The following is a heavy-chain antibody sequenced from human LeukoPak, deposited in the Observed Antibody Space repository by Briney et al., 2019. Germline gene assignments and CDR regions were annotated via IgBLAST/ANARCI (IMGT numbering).Heavy chain of an antibody. CDR1: GFTFSSYS. J-gene: IGHJ6*02. Sequence: GGSLRLSCAASGFTFSSYSMNWVRQAPGKGLEWVSSISSSSSYIYYADSVKGRFTISRDNAKNSLYLQMNSLRAEDTAVYYCAGDPMTTVTNYYYYYGMDVWGQGTTVTVSS. D-gene: IGHD4-17*01. CDR3: AGDPMTTVTNYYYYYGMDV. V-gene: IGHV3-21*01. CDR2: ISSSSSYI.